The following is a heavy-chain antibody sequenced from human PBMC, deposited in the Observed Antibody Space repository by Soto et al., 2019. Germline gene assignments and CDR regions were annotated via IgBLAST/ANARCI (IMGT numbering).Heavy chain of an antibody. CDR2: INPNSGGT. Sequence: ASVKVSCKASGYTFTGYYMHWVRQAPGQGLEWMGWINPNSGGTNYAQKFQGWVTMTRDTSISTAYMELSRLRSDDTAVYYCARGGQLWLRGYYFYGMDVWGQGTTVTVSS. CDR1: GYTFTGYY. V-gene: IGHV1-2*04. J-gene: IGHJ6*02. D-gene: IGHD5-18*01. CDR3: ARGGQLWLRGYYFYGMDV.